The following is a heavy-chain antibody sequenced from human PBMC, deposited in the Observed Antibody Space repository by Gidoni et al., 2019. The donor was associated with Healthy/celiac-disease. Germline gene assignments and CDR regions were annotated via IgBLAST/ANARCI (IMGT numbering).Heavy chain of an antibody. V-gene: IGHV5-51*01. CDR3: ARLLGPNFYYFDY. CDR1: VSDCNSYW. J-gene: IGHJ4*02. CDR2: IYPGDSDT. D-gene: IGHD3-3*01. Sequence: EVNLVQSGAEVQKPGESLKISCKGSVSDCNSYWIGWVRQMPGKGLEWMGIIYPGDSDTRYSPSFQGQVTISADKSISTAYLQWSSLNASDTAMYYCARLLGPNFYYFDYWGQGTLVTVSS.